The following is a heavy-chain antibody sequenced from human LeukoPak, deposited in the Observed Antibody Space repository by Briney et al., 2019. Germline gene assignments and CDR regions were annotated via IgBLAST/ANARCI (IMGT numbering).Heavy chain of an antibody. V-gene: IGHV1-2*02. Sequence: ASVKVSCKASGYTFTGYYMHWVRQAPGQGLEWMGWINPNSGGTNYAQKFQGRVTMTRDTSISTAYMELSGLRSDDTAVYYCARGASYVILTGYSYFDYWGQGTLVTVSS. CDR3: ARGASYVILTGYSYFDY. J-gene: IGHJ4*02. CDR1: GYTFTGYY. D-gene: IGHD3-9*01. CDR2: INPNSGGT.